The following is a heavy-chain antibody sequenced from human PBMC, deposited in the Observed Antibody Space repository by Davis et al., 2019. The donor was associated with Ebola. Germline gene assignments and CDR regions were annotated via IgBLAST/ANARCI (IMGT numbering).Heavy chain of an antibody. Sequence: PSETLSLTCTVSGGSISSYYWSWIRQPPGKGLEWIGYIYYSGSTNYNPPLKSRVTISLDTSKNLFSLDLTSVTAADTAVYYCARETPGLWYFDLWGPGTLVTVSS. CDR1: GGSISSYY. CDR2: IYYSGST. J-gene: IGHJ2*01. D-gene: IGHD3-10*01. V-gene: IGHV4-59*01. CDR3: ARETPGLWYFDL.